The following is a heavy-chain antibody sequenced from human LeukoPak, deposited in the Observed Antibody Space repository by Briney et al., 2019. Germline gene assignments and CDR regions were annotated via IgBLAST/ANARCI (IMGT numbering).Heavy chain of an antibody. CDR3: ARDGAMDV. D-gene: IGHD4/OR15-4a*01. V-gene: IGHV3-53*01. J-gene: IGHJ6*03. Sequence: PGGSLRLSCAASGFIVDTNYMNWVRQAPGKGLEWVSVIFRGGTTYFADSVKGRFTLSRDDSKNTVYLQMNNLRAEDTAVYYCARDGAMDVWGKGTTVIVSS. CDR2: IFRGGTT. CDR1: GFIVDTNY.